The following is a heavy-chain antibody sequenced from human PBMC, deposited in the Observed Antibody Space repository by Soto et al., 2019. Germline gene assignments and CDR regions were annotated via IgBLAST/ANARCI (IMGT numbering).Heavy chain of an antibody. CDR2: IRGTT. Sequence: EVQLVESGGSLVQPGGSLRLSCAASGFTFTSYSMNWVRQAPGKGLEWVSYIRGTTHYADSVKCRFTISSDNARNSLYLQMNSLRADDTAVYYCARDDSFAFDLWGQGTMVTVSS. D-gene: IGHD2-21*01. V-gene: IGHV3-48*01. J-gene: IGHJ3*01. CDR3: ARDDSFAFDL. CDR1: GFTFTSYS.